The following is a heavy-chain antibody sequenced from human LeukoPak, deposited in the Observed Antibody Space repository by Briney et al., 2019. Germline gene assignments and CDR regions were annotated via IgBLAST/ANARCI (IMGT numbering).Heavy chain of an antibody. CDR2: IYYSGST. V-gene: IGHV4-59*08. CDR1: GGSINSYY. Sequence: SETLSLTCTVSGGSINSYYWSWIRQPPGKGPEWIGYIYYSGSTKYDPSLKSRVTISVDTSKTQFSLKLSSVTAADTAVYYCARHVDYYDSSAGDAFDIWGQGTMVTVSS. CDR3: ARHVDYYDSSAGDAFDI. J-gene: IGHJ3*02. D-gene: IGHD3-22*01.